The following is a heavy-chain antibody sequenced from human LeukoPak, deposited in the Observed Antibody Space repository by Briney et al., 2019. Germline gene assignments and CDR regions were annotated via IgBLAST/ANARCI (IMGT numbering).Heavy chain of an antibody. CDR2: ISAYNGNT. J-gene: IGHJ4*02. Sequence: ASVKVSCTASGYTFTSCGISWVRQAPGQGLEWMGWISAYNGNTNYAQKLQGRVTMTTDTSTSTAYMELRSLRSDDTAVYYCARDGAVAGIGPFDYWGQGTLVTVSS. CDR3: ARDGAVAGIGPFDY. CDR1: GYTFTSCG. D-gene: IGHD6-19*01. V-gene: IGHV1-18*01.